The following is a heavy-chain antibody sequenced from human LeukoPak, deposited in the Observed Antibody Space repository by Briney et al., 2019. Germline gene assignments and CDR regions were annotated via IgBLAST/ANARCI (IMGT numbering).Heavy chain of an antibody. CDR1: GFIVSIFA. CDR2: ISYDGSNA. J-gene: IGHJ4*02. CDR3: ARETQFYFDY. D-gene: IGHD4-11*01. Sequence: PGRSMRPSRAADGFIVSIFAMVCVRQAPGKGLEWVAAISYDGSNASYAESVKGRFTISRDSSKDALFLLMNSLRPVDTAVYYGARETQFYFDYGGQGTLVTVSS. V-gene: IGHV3-30-3*01.